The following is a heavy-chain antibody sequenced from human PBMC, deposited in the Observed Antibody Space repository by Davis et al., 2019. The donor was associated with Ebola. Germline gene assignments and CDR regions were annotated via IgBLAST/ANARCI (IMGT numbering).Heavy chain of an antibody. J-gene: IGHJ4*02. CDR3: AKDPRTTRLGAIFDY. D-gene: IGHD1-26*01. Sequence: GESLKISCAASGFTFSSYAMYWVRQAPGKGLEWVAVISYDGSNKYYADSVKGRFTISRDNSKNTLYLQMNSLRAEDTAVYYCAKDPRTTRLGAIFDYWGQGTLVTVSS. V-gene: IGHV3-30-3*01. CDR1: GFTFSSYA. CDR2: ISYDGSNK.